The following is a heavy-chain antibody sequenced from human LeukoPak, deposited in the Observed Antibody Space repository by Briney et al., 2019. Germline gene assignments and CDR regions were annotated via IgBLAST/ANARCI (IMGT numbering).Heavy chain of an antibody. CDR2: IYSGGST. CDR3: ARDQVDSSGWPTYYFDY. Sequence: GGSLRLSCAASGFTVSSNYMSWVRQAPGKGLEWVSVIYSGGSTYYADSVKGRFTISRDNSKNTLYLQMNSLRAEDTAVYYCARDQVDSSGWPTYYFDYWGQGTLVTVST. CDR1: GFTVSSNY. D-gene: IGHD6-19*01. J-gene: IGHJ4*02. V-gene: IGHV3-66*01.